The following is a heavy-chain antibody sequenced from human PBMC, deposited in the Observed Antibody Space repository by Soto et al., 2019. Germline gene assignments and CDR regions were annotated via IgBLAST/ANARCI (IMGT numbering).Heavy chain of an antibody. Sequence: EVQLVESAGCVVKPGGSLRLSCVASGFSFNEAWMNWVRQAPGEGLEWVGRIKTSAGGGATDYAAPVQGRFTITRDDSKNPLYRHMNSLRTEDTAVYYCTTGSVEGIWGQGTTVTVSS. J-gene: IGHJ6*02. V-gene: IGHV3-15*07. CDR3: TTGSVEGI. D-gene: IGHD2-15*01. CDR2: IKTSAGGGAT. CDR1: GFSFNEAW.